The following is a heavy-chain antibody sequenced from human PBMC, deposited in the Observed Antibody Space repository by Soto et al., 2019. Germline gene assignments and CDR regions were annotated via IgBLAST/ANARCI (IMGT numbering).Heavy chain of an antibody. D-gene: IGHD3-3*01. CDR3: TTDREVNYYDLWSGYYAFDS. J-gene: IGHJ4*02. CDR2: ISSVGGST. V-gene: IGHV3-23*01. CDR1: GFTFSSYA. Sequence: EVHLLESGGGLVLPGVSLRLSCAGSGFTFSSYAMSWVRQAPGKGLEWVSAISSVGGSTYYADSVKGRFIISRDNAENTLYPQLNCLRAEYTAIYYCTTDREVNYYDLWSGYYAFDSRGQGTLVTVSS.